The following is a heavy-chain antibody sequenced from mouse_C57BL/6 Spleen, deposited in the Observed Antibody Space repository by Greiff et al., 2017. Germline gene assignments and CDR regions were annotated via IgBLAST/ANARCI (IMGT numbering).Heavy chain of an antibody. D-gene: IGHD1-1*01. CDR1: GYAFSSYW. CDR2: IYPGDGDT. J-gene: IGHJ4*01. V-gene: IGHV1-80*01. CDR3: AREDYGSSLSYAMDY. Sequence: VQLQQSGAELVKPGASVKISCKASGYAFSSYWMNWLKQRPGKGLEWIGQIYPGDGDTNYNGKFKGKATLTADKSSSTAYTQLSSLASEDSAVYFCAREDYGSSLSYAMDYWGQGTSVTVSS.